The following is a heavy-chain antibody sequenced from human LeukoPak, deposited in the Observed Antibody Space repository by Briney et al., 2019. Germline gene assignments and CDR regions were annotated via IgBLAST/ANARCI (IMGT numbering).Heavy chain of an antibody. CDR1: GGSISSSSYY. J-gene: IGHJ3*02. V-gene: IGHV4-39*07. CDR3: ARGGSSTSPKDAFDI. D-gene: IGHD2-2*01. CDR2: IYYSRST. Sequence: SETLSLTCTVSGGSISSSSYYWGWIRQPPGKGLEWIGSIYYSRSTYYNPSLKSRVTISVDTSKNQFSLKLSSVTAADTAVYYCARGGSSTSPKDAFDIWDQGTMVTVSS.